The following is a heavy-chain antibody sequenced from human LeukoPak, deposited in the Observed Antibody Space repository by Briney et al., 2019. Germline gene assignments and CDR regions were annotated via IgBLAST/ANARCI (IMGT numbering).Heavy chain of an antibody. CDR2: ISYDGSSK. V-gene: IGHV3-30-3*01. D-gene: IGHD6-19*01. CDR1: GFTFSSYA. CDR3: ARAAAVAAPLDY. J-gene: IGHJ4*02. Sequence: GGSLRLSCAASGFTFSSYAMHWVRQAPGKGLEWVAVISYDGSSKYYADSVKGRFTISRDNSKNTLYLQMNSLRAEDTAVYYCARAAAVAAPLDYRGQGTLVTVPS.